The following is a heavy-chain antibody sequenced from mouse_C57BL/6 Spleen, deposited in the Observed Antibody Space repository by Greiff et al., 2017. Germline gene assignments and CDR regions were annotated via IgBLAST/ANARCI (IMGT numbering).Heavy chain of an antibody. CDR2: IDPSDSYT. CDR3: ARLVTSHWYFDV. V-gene: IGHV1-59*01. J-gene: IGHJ1*03. CDR1: GYTFTSYW. Sequence: VQLQQSGAELVRPGTSVKLSCKASGYTFTSYWMHWVKQRPGQGLEWIGVIDPSDSYTNYNQKFKGKATLTVDTSSSTAYMQLSSLTSEDSAVYYCARLVTSHWYFDVWGTGTTVTVSS. D-gene: IGHD2-3*01.